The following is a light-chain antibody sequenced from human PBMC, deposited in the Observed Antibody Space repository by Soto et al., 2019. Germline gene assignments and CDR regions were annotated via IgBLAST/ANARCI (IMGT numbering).Light chain of an antibody. CDR2: AAS. CDR1: QSISSY. J-gene: IGKJ4*01. CDR3: QQSYSTPGT. V-gene: IGKV1-39*01. Sequence: DIQMTQSPSSLSASVGDRVTITCRASQSISSYLNWYKQKTGKAPKLLIYAASSLQRRVPSRFSGSGSGTDVTLTISSLQPEDFATYYCQQSYSTPGTFGRGTKVEIK.